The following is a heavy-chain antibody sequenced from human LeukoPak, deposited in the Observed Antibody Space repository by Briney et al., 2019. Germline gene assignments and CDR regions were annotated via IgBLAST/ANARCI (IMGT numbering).Heavy chain of an antibody. Sequence: GASVKVSCKASGYTFTGYYMHWVRQAPGQGLEWMGWINPNSGGTNYAQKFQGRVTMTRDTSISTAYMELSRLRSDDTAVYYCASTKLGGKLRIGWNLPYFDYWGQGTLVTVSS. V-gene: IGHV1-2*02. CDR2: INPNSGGT. CDR3: ASTKLGGKLRIGWNLPYFDY. D-gene: IGHD1-1*01. CDR1: GYTFTGYY. J-gene: IGHJ4*02.